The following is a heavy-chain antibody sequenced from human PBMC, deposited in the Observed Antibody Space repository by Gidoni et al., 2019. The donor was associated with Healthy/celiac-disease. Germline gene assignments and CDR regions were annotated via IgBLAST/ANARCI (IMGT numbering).Heavy chain of an antibody. Sequence: QVQLVQSGAEVKKPGASVRVSCKASGYTLTGYYMHWVRQAPGQGLEWMGWINPNSGGTNYAQKFQGRVTMTRDTSISTAYMEVSRLRSDDTAVYYCAREFKRGLRREGNWFDPWGQGTLVTVS. V-gene: IGHV1-2*02. CDR2: INPNSGGT. CDR3: AREFKRGLRREGNWFDP. CDR1: GYTLTGYY. D-gene: IGHD4-17*01. J-gene: IGHJ5*02.